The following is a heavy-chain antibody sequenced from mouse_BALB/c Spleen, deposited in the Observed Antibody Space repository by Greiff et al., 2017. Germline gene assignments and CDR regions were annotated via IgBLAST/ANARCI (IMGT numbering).Heavy chain of an antibody. D-gene: IGHD1-1*01. CDR3: ARDYGSSYPFAY. J-gene: IGHJ3*01. V-gene: IGHV14-3*02. Sequence: EVQLQQSGAELVKPGASVKLSCTASGFKIKDTYMHWVKQRPEQGLEWIGRIDPANGNTKYDPKFQGKATITADTSSNTAYLQLSSLTSEDTAVYYCARDYGSSYPFAYWGQGTLVTVSA. CDR1: GFKIKDTY. CDR2: IDPANGNT.